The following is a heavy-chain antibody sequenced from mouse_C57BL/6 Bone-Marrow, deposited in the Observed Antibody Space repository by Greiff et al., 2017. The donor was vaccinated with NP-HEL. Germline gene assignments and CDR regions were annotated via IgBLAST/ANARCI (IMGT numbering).Heavy chain of an antibody. CDR1: GYSFTDYN. CDR2: INPNYGTT. V-gene: IGHV1-39*01. CDR3: ARGDYGSSSWFAY. J-gene: IGHJ3*01. D-gene: IGHD1-1*01. Sequence: VQLKESGPELVKPGASVKISCKASGYSFTDYNMNWVKQSNGKSLEWIGVINPNYGTTSYNQKFKGKATLTVDKSSSTAYMQLNSLTSEDSAVYYWARGDYGSSSWFAYWGQGTLVTVSA.